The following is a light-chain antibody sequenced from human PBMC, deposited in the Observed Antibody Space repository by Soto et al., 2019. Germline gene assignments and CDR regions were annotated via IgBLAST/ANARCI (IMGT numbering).Light chain of an antibody. V-gene: IGLV2-14*01. CDR2: EVS. Sequence: QSALTQPASVSGSPGQTITISCTGTSSDVGGYNFVSWYRQHPDKAPKHMIFEVSNRPSGVSYRFSGSKSGNTACLTISGLQAEDEADYYCSSYTSGSTPYVVGTGTNVTVL. CDR3: SSYTSGSTPYV. J-gene: IGLJ1*01. CDR1: SSDVGGYNF.